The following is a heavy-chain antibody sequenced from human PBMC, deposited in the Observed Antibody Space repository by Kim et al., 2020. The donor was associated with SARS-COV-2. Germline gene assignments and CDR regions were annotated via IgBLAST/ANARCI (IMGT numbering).Heavy chain of an antibody. J-gene: IGHJ4*02. Sequence: PTLESRVTVSVDTSRDQFSLKLTSVTAADTAVYYCARVGPVAERPPDFDYWGQGTLVTVSS. V-gene: IGHV4-34*01. D-gene: IGHD1-26*01. CDR3: ARVGPVAERPPDFDY.